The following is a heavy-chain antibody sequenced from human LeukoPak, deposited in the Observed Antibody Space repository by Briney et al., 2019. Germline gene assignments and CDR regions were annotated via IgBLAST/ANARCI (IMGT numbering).Heavy chain of an antibody. CDR2: IYYSGST. Sequence: PSETLXLTCTVSGGSISSSSYYWGWIRQPPGKGXEWIGSIYYSGSTYYNPSLKSRVTISVDTSKNQFSLKLSSVTAADTAVYYCASPSGFGPFDYWGQGTLVTVSS. CDR3: ASPSGFGPFDY. CDR1: GGSISSSSYY. V-gene: IGHV4-39*07. J-gene: IGHJ4*02. D-gene: IGHD3-10*01.